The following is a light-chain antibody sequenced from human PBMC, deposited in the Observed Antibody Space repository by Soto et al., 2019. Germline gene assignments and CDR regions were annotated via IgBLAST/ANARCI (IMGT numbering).Light chain of an antibody. CDR1: QSLLHITGETF. CDR3: MQSTQLTPT. CDR2: EVS. J-gene: IGKJ5*01. V-gene: IGKV2D-29*02. Sequence: DVVMTQTPLSLSVAPGQPASISCKSSQSLLHITGETFLFWYLQKPGQSTQLLIYEVSTRVSGVQDRFSGGEPGTDFTPEISRVETDDVGIYYCMQSTQLTPTFGQGTRLGIE.